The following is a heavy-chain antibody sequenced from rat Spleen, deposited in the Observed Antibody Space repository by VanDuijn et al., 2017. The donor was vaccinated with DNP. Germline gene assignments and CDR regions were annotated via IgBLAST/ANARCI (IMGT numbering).Heavy chain of an antibody. D-gene: IGHD1-11*01. CDR1: GFTFSNYD. J-gene: IGHJ2*01. Sequence: EVQLVESGGGLVQPGRSLKFSCAASGFTFSNYDMAWVRQAPTKGLEWVASISISGDNTYSRNSVKGRFTVSRDNSKSTLYLQMDSLRSEDTATYYCARRGNYFDYWGQGVMVTVSS. V-gene: IGHV5-25*01. CDR3: ARRGNYFDY. CDR2: ISISGDNT.